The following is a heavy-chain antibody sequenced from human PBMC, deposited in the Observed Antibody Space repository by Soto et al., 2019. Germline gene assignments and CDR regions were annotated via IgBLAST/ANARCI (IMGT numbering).Heavy chain of an antibody. CDR3: ARDETYYYGSGPV. D-gene: IGHD3-10*01. J-gene: IGHJ4*02. V-gene: IGHV3-7*01. CDR2: IKRDGSEK. Sequence: EVQLVESGGGLVQPGGSLRLSCAASGFTFSSYWMSWVRQAPGKGLEWVAIIKRDGSEKYYVDSVKGRFTISRDNAKNSLFLQMNSLRVEDTAVYYCARDETYYYGSGPVGGPGTLVTVSS. CDR1: GFTFSSYW.